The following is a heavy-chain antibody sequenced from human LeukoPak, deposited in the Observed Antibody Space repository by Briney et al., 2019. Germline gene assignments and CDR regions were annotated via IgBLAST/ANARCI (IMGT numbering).Heavy chain of an antibody. CDR1: GFTFSRSW. CDR2: ISPDGSTK. V-gene: IGHV3-7*03. CDR3: ATGASGSWDF. D-gene: IGHD6-13*01. J-gene: IGHJ4*02. Sequence: PGGSLRLSCAASGFTFSRSWMSWVRQPPGKGLEWVANISPDGSTKYHMDSVKGRFTISRDHAKYSLYLEMSRLRDDDTAMYYCATGASGSWDFGGQGTLVTVSS.